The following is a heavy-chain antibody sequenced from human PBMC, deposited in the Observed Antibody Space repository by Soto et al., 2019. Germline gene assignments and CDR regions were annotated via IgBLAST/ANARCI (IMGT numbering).Heavy chain of an antibody. Sequence: WASVKVSCKASGYTFTGHYIHWVRQAPEQGPEWMGEIGPESGATRYAQKFQGRVTMTRDMSITTVYMELNNLSPDDTAVYYCGRGRSGQIVVFYWGQGTPVTVSS. J-gene: IGHJ4*02. CDR1: GYTFTGHY. D-gene: IGHD1-26*01. CDR3: GRGRSGQIVVFY. V-gene: IGHV1-2*02. CDR2: IGPESGAT.